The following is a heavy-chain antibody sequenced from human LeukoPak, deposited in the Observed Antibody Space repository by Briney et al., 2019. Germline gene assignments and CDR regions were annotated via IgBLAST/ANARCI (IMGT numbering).Heavy chain of an antibody. J-gene: IGHJ4*02. D-gene: IGHD6-19*01. CDR1: GFTFSSYV. CDR2: ISGSGGST. CDR3: AKRGSGGWYYFDY. Sequence: GGSLRLSCAASGFTFSSYVMSWVRQAPGKGQEWVSAISGSGGSTYYADSVKGRFTISRDNSRNTLSLQMNSLRAEDTAVYYCAKRGSGGWYYFDYWGQGTLVTVSS. V-gene: IGHV3-23*01.